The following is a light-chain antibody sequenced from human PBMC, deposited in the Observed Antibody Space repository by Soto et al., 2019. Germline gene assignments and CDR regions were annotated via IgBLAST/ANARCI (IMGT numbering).Light chain of an antibody. CDR2: EVR. J-gene: IGLJ1*01. CDR3: TSYTASTTVV. CDR1: ISDVGAYNY. V-gene: IGLV2-14*01. Sequence: QSSLTQPASVSGSPGQAITISCTGTISDVGAYNYVSWYQQYAGKAPKPMIYEVRNRPSGVSNRFSGSKSGNTASLTISGLQAEDEADYYCTSYTASTTVVFGTGTKVTVL.